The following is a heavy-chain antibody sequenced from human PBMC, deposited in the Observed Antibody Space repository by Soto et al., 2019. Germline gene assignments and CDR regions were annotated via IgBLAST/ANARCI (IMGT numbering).Heavy chain of an antibody. CDR3: ARLVRYCSGGSCYFTRDAFDI. Sequence: QVQLQESGPGLVKPSETLSLTCTVSGGSISSYYWSWIRQPPGKGLEWIGYIYYSGSTNYNPSLKSRVTISVDTSENQFSLKLSSVTAADTAVYYCARLVRYCSGGSCYFTRDAFDIWGQGTMVTVSS. V-gene: IGHV4-59*08. CDR1: GGSISSYY. D-gene: IGHD2-15*01. CDR2: IYYSGST. J-gene: IGHJ3*02.